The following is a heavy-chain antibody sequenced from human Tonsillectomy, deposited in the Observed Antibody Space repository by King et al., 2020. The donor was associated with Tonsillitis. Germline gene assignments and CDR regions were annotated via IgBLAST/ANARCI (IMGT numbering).Heavy chain of an antibody. CDR1: GCTFDDDA. D-gene: IGHD3-3*01. V-gene: IGHV3-43*02. J-gene: IGHJ6*03. Sequence: VQLVQSGGGVVQPGGSLRLSCAASGCTFDDDAMDWVRQAPGQGLEWVSFISGAGGTTYSADSVKGRFTISRDNSKNSLYLQLNSLRTEDTALYYCAQSRSYYDFWSGSQDYYYMDVWGKGTTVTVSS. CDR3: AQSRSYYDFWSGSQDYYYMDV. CDR2: ISGAGGTT.